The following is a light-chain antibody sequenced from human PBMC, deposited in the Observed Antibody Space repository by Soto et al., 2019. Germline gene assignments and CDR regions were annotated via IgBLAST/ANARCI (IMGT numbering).Light chain of an antibody. Sequence: QSVLTQPASVSVSPGQSITISCTGTSSDVDTYKYVSWYQQHPGKAPKLMIYEVSYRPSGVSDRFSGSKSGNTASLTISGLQAEDEADYYCCSYAGSTTRVQFGGGTKVTVL. CDR1: SSDVDTYKY. J-gene: IGLJ6*01. CDR3: CSYAGSTTRVQ. V-gene: IGLV2-14*01. CDR2: EVS.